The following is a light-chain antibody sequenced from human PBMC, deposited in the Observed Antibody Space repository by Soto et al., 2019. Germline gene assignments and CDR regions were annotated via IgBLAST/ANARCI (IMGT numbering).Light chain of an antibody. V-gene: IGKV3-15*01. CDR3: QQYNKWPYT. Sequence: ELVMTQSPATLSVSPGERAALSCRASQSVSSNFAWYQQKPGQAPRLLIYGASTRATGIPARFSGSGSGTEFTLTISSLQSEDFAGYYCQQYNKWPYTFGQGTKLEIK. J-gene: IGKJ2*01. CDR1: QSVSSN. CDR2: GAS.